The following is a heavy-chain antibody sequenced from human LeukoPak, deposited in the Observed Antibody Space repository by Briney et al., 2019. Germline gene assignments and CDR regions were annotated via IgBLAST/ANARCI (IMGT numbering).Heavy chain of an antibody. V-gene: IGHV3-74*01. D-gene: IGHD6-13*01. Sequence: PGGSLRLSCAASGFTFSNYWMHWVRQAPGKGRVWVSRINRDGSSTSYADSVKGRFTISRDNAKNTLYLQMNSLRAEDTAVYYCAREGAAADFDYWGQGTLVTVSS. J-gene: IGHJ4*02. CDR3: AREGAAADFDY. CDR2: INRDGSST. CDR1: GFTFSNYW.